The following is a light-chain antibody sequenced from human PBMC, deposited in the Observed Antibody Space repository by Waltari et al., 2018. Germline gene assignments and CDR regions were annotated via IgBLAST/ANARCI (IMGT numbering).Light chain of an antibody. CDR3: CSDAGSYTGV. Sequence: QSALTQPRSVSGSPGQSVTISCTGTSSDFGGYEFVSWYQQHPGKAPKLMLYDVFKGRSGVPQRLSGSNSGNTASLTISGLQAEDEADYYCCSDAGSYTGVFGGGTKLTVL. V-gene: IGLV2-11*01. CDR2: DVF. J-gene: IGLJ3*02. CDR1: SSDFGGYEF.